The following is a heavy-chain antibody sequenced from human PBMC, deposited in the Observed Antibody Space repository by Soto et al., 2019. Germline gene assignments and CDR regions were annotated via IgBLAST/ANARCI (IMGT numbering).Heavy chain of an antibody. CDR2: ISAYNGNT. J-gene: IGHJ2*01. Sequence: GASVKVSCKASGYTFTSYGISWVRQAPGQGLEWMGWISAYNGNTNYAQKLQGRVTMTTDTSTSTAYMELRSLRSDDTAVYYCARVGEREIAVAHFRYIDLWGRGTQVTVSS. CDR3: ARVGEREIAVAHFRYIDL. D-gene: IGHD6-19*01. V-gene: IGHV1-18*01. CDR1: GYTFTSYG.